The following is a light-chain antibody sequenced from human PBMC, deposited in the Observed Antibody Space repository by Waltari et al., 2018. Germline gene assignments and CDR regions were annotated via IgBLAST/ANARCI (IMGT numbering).Light chain of an antibody. Sequence: EIILTQSPATLSLSPGERANLSCRASQIVGTYLGWYQQKPGQAPRLLIYDASNRDIGIPARFSGSGSGTDFTLTISSLEPEDSAVYXCQQRSXXXPXVXTXXXXXXVD. CDR3: QQRSXXXPXVXT. CDR1: QIVGTY. CDR2: DAS. J-gene: IGKJ3*01. V-gene: IGKV3-11*01.